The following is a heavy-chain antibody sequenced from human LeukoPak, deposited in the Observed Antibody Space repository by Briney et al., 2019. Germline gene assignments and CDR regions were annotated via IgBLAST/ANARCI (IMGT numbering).Heavy chain of an antibody. J-gene: IGHJ4*02. CDR2: ISSSGSTI. D-gene: IGHD3-16*02. V-gene: IGHV3-48*03. CDR1: GFTFSSYE. Sequence: PGGSLRLSCAASGFTFSSYEMNWVRQAPGKGLEWVSYISSSGSTIYYADSVKGRFTISRDNAKNSLYLQMNSLRGEDTAFYYCAKDPGRYFPATLAHFDHWGQGILVTVSS. CDR3: AKDPGRYFPATLAHFDH.